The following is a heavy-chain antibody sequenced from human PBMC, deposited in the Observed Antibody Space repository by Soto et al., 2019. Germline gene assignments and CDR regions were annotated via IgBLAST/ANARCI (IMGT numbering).Heavy chain of an antibody. J-gene: IGHJ6*04. CDR1: GYTFTSYG. CDR2: ISAYNGNT. CDR3: ARDGTYWDSSGWWQMDV. Sequence: AASVKVSCKASGYTFTSYGISWVRQAPGQGLEWMGWISAYNGNTNYAQKLQGRVTMTTDTSTSTAYMELRSLRSDDTAVYYCARDGTYWDSSGWWQMDVWGKGTTVTVSS. V-gene: IGHV1-18*01. D-gene: IGHD6-19*01.